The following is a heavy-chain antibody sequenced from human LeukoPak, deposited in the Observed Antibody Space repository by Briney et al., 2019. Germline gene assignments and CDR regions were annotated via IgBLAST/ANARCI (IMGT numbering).Heavy chain of an antibody. V-gene: IGHV3-21*01. CDR1: GFTFSPYS. CDR3: ARENLQDFDY. J-gene: IGHJ4*02. Sequence: GGSLRLSCAASGFTFSPYSMNWVRQAAGKGLEWVSSIDGSSNSIYYADSVKGRFTISRDNAKNSLYLQMNSLRAEDTAVYYCARENLQDFDYWGQGTLVTVSS. CDR2: IDGSSNSI.